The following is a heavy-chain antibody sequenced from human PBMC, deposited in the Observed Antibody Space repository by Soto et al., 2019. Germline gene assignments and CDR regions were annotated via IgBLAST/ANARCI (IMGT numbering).Heavy chain of an antibody. D-gene: IGHD7-27*01. Sequence: GSLLPACSASGFSFSISPMHWVRQAAGKGPEWVALISYDGTNKFYADSVKGRFTISRDNSKSTLYLQVDSLRPEDAAVYYCERDPKTSGGQHWAFNYFDSWGQGTLVTVSS. CDR2: ISYDGTNK. CDR1: GFSFSISP. J-gene: IGHJ4*02. V-gene: IGHV3-30-3*01. CDR3: ERDPKTSGGQHWAFNYFDS.